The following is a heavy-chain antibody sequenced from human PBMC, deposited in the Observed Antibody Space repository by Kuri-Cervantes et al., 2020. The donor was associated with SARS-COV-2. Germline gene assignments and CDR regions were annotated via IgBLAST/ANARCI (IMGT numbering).Heavy chain of an antibody. J-gene: IGHJ5*02. CDR3: ARGGGYSSSWYDNWFDP. Sequence: SETLSLTCAVSGYSISSGYYWGWIRQPPGKGLEWIGSIYHSGSTYYNPSLKSRVTISVDTSKNQFSLKLSSVTAADTAVYCCARGGGYSSSWYDNWFDPWGQGTLVTVSS. V-gene: IGHV4-38-2*01. D-gene: IGHD6-13*01. CDR1: GYSISSGYY. CDR2: IYHSGST.